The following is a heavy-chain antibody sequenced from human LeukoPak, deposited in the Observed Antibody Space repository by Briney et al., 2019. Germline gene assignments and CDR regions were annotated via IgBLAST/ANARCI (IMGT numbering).Heavy chain of an antibody. Sequence: GSLRLSCVASGFTFSSYSMNWIRQPPGKGLEWIGEINHSGSTNYNPSLKSRVTISVDTSKNQFSLKLSSVTAADTAVYYCARGGPMYSSSWYQLYYFDYWGQGTLVTVSS. D-gene: IGHD6-13*01. CDR2: INHSGST. V-gene: IGHV4-34*01. J-gene: IGHJ4*02. CDR3: ARGGPMYSSSWYQLYYFDY. CDR1: GFTFSSYS.